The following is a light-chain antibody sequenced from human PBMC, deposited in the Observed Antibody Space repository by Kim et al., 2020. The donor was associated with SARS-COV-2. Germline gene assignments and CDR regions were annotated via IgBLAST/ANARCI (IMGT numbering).Light chain of an antibody. V-gene: IGLV2-18*02. CDR3: SSYTSCSTYV. Sequence: QSALTQPPSVSGSPGHSVTLSCTGTSSDDGTYNRVSWYQQPPGTAPKLIIYEVNNRPSGVPDRFSGSKSGNTASLTISGFQAEDEADYYCSSYTSCSTYVFGTGTKVTVL. CDR2: EVN. J-gene: IGLJ1*01. CDR1: SSDDGTYNR.